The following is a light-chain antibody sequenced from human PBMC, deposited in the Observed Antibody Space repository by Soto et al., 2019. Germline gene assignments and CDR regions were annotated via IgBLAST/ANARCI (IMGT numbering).Light chain of an antibody. Sequence: QSALTQPASVSGSPGQSITISCTGTSSDVGGYNYVSWYQQHPGKAPKLMIYEVSNRPSGVSNRFSGSKSGNTASLTISGLQAEDEADYYCLLYFNGAYVFGTGTKLTVL. CDR3: LLYFNGAYV. CDR2: EVS. V-gene: IGLV2-14*01. CDR1: SSDVGGYNY. J-gene: IGLJ1*01.